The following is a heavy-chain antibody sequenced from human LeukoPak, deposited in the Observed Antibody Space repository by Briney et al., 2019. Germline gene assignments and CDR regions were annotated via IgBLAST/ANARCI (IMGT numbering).Heavy chain of an antibody. Sequence: ASVKVSCKASGYTFTSYGISWVRQAPGQGLEWMGWISAYNGNTNYAQKLQGRVTMTTDTSTSTAYMELSSLRSEDTAVYYCAPSRPQKGFDPWGQGTLVTVSS. CDR1: GYTFTSYG. CDR3: APSRPQKGFDP. V-gene: IGHV1-18*04. J-gene: IGHJ5*02. CDR2: ISAYNGNT.